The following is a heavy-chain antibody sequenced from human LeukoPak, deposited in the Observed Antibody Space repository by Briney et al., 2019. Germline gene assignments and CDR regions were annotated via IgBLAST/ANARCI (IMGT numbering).Heavy chain of an antibody. Sequence: GGSLRLSCAASGFTFNYYWMHWVRQAPGKGLEWVAVISYDGSNKYYADSVKGRFTISRDNSKNTLYLQMNSLRAEDTAVYYCALRLGHSSGWYEDWGQGTLVTVSS. CDR1: GFTFNYYW. V-gene: IGHV3-30*03. D-gene: IGHD6-19*01. CDR2: ISYDGSNK. J-gene: IGHJ4*02. CDR3: ALRLGHSSGWYED.